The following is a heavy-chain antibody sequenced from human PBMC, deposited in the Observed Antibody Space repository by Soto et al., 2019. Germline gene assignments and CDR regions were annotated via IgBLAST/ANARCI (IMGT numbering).Heavy chain of an antibody. D-gene: IGHD6-13*01. V-gene: IGHV4-59*08. Sequence: SETLSLTCTVSGGSISSYYWSWIRQPPGKGLEWIWYIYYSGSTNYNPSLKSRVTISVDTSKNQFSLKLSSVTAADTAVYYCARRLGGIAGGENWFDPWGQGTLVTVSS. CDR1: GGSISSYY. CDR3: ARRLGGIAGGENWFDP. CDR2: IYYSGST. J-gene: IGHJ5*02.